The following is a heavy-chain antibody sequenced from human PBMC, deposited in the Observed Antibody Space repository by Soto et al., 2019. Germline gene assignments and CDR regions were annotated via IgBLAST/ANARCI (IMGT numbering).Heavy chain of an antibody. J-gene: IGHJ5*02. CDR1: GFTFGTTD. Sequence: GGSLRLSCAASGFTFGTTDMSWVRQAPGEGLECVSTIDGSGGITYYADSVKGRFTISRDNSRNTVYLQMNSLRGDDTALYYCVKNSAWFNTWGQGALVTVSS. V-gene: IGHV3-23*01. CDR3: VKNSAWFNT. D-gene: IGHD3-10*01. CDR2: IDGSGGIT.